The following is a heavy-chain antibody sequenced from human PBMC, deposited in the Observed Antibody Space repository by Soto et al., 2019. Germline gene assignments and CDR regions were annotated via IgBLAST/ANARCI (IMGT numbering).Heavy chain of an antibody. CDR3: ARDKDRPQLGGNYYYILDV. Sequence: GASVKVSCKASGYTFTSYGISWVRQAPGQGLEWKGWISAYNGNTNYAQKLQGRVTMTTDTSTSTAYMELRSLRSDDTAVYYCARDKDRPQLGGNYYYILDVWGQGTTVTVSS. CDR2: ISAYNGNT. CDR1: GYTFTSYG. V-gene: IGHV1-18*01. D-gene: IGHD3-3*02. J-gene: IGHJ6*02.